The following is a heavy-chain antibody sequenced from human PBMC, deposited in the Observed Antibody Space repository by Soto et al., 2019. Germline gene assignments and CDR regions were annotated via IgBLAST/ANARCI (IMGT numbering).Heavy chain of an antibody. CDR3: AMLGGWSGGSSGMDV. CDR1: GLIFSDYH. J-gene: IGHJ6*02. V-gene: IGHV3-72*01. CDR2: IRRKANSYTT. D-gene: IGHD6-19*01. Sequence: EVQLVESGGGLVQPGGSLRLSCAASGLIFSDYHMDWVRQAPGKGLEWVGRIRRKANSYTTEYAASVKGRFTISRDDSKNSLYLQMKSLKSEDTAVYYCAMLGGWSGGSSGMDVWGQGTTVTVSS.